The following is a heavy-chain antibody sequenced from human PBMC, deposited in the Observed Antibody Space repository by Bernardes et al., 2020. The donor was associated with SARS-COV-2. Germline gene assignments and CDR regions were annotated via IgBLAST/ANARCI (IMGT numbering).Heavy chain of an antibody. D-gene: IGHD3-22*01. J-gene: IGHJ4*02. CDR1: GFTFSSYA. CDR2: ISGGGVST. CDR3: AKDQEVAVVVIVFDY. V-gene: IGHV3-23*01. Sequence: GGSLRLSCAASGFTFSSYAMSWVRQAPGKGLEWVSTISGGGVSTYYADSVKGRFTISRDNSKNTLYLQMNSLRAEDTAVYYCAKDQEVAVVVIVFDYWGQGSLVTVS.